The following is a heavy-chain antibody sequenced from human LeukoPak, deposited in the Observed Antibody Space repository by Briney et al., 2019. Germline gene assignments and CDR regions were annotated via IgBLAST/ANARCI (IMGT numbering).Heavy chain of an antibody. D-gene: IGHD7-27*01. CDR1: GDSISSYY. CDR3: ARVWGTLRGDAFDI. CDR2: IYYSGST. Sequence: SETLSLTCTVSGDSISSYYWSWIRKPPGKGRRWIGYIYYSGSTNYSPSLQSRVNISGDTAKIQFAVKLNSVTAADTAVYYCARVWGTLRGDAFDIWGQGTMVTVSS. V-gene: IGHV4-59*01. J-gene: IGHJ3*02.